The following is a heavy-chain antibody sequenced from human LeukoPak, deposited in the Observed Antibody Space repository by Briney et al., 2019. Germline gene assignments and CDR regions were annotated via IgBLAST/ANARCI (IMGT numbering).Heavy chain of an antibody. V-gene: IGHV3-7*01. CDR1: GFTFSSYW. J-gene: IGHJ4*02. CDR2: IKQDGSEK. CDR3: ASGPYVQWLAPFDY. D-gene: IGHD6-19*01. Sequence: PGGSLRLSCAASGFTFSSYWMSWVRQAPGKGLEWVANIKQDGSEKYYVDSVKGRFTISRDNVKNSLYLQMNSLRAEDTAVYYCASGPYVQWLAPFDYWGQGTLVTVSS.